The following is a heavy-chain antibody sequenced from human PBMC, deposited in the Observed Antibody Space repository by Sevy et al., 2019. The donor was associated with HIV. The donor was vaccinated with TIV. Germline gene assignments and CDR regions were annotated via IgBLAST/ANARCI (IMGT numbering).Heavy chain of an antibody. J-gene: IGHJ5*01. Sequence: GGSLRLSCSASGFTFRSFSMHWVRQAPGKGLEWVAAIWYDGRTKQYADSVKGPFTISRDNSKNMLSLEMNSLRAEDTGRYFCARDSARVIVPTAGFDSWGQGTVVTVSS. CDR1: GFTFRSFS. CDR2: IWYDGRTK. V-gene: IGHV3-33*01. D-gene: IGHD1-1*01. CDR3: ARDSARVIVPTAGFDS.